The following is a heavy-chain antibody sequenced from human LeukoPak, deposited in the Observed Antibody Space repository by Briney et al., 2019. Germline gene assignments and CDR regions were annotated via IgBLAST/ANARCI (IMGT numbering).Heavy chain of an antibody. Sequence: ASVKVSCKASGYTFTSHYMHWVRQAPGQGLEWMGLINPTGTSTGYAQKFQGGVTMTRDMSTSTDYMELSSLRSEDTAIYYCARDNSVGDTAWWFDPWGQGTLVTVSS. V-gene: IGHV1-46*01. CDR1: GYTFTSHY. CDR2: INPTGTST. CDR3: ARDNSVGDTAWWFDP. J-gene: IGHJ5*02. D-gene: IGHD3-16*01.